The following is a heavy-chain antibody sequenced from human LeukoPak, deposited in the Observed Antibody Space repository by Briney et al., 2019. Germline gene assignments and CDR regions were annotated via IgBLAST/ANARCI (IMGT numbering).Heavy chain of an antibody. J-gene: IGHJ5*02. D-gene: IGHD6-13*01. CDR1: GGSFSGYY. CDR3: ASEQQLSWFDP. V-gene: IGHV4-34*01. Sequence: SETLFLTCAVYGGSFSGYYWSWIRQPPGKGLEWIEEINHSGSTNYNPSLKSRVTISVDTSKNQFSLKLSSVTAADTAVYYCASEQQLSWFDPWGQGTLVTVSS. CDR2: INHSGST.